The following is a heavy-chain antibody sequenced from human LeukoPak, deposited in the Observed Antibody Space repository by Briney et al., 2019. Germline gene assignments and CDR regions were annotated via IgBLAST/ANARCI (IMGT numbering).Heavy chain of an antibody. CDR3: ARGHMVTTWKDFDY. CDR1: GFTLSTYA. CDR2: INVGNGNV. J-gene: IGHJ4*02. V-gene: IGHV1-3*01. D-gene: IGHD4-17*01. Sequence: ASVKVSCKASGFTLSTYAIHWVRQAPGQGLEWMGWINVGNGNVKYSQKFQGRVTITRDTSASTVYMELSRLRPEDTAIYYCARGHMVTTWKDFDYWGQRTLVALSS.